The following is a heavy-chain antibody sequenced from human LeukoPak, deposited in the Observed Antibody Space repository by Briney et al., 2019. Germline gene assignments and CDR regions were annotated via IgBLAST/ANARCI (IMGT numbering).Heavy chain of an antibody. D-gene: IGHD4-23*01. CDR2: ISSSGSDI. V-gene: IGHV3-48*03. Sequence: GGSLRLSCAASGFTFSNYEMHWVRQAPGKGLEWVSYISSSGSDIYYADSVKGRFTISRDNAKNSLYLHMNSLRADDTAVYYCARDYGGSSSFDYWGQGTLVTVSS. J-gene: IGHJ4*02. CDR3: ARDYGGSSSFDY. CDR1: GFTFSNYE.